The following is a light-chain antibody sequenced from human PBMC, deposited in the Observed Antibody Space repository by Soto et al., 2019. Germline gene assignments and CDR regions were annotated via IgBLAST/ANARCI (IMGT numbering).Light chain of an antibody. Sequence: EIVLTQSPDTLSLSPGERATLFCRASQSVSSSYLAWYRQKPGQAPRLLIYGASIRATGIPDRFSVSGSGTDFTLTISRLEPDDFAVYYCQQYATSPWTFGQGTNVEIK. J-gene: IGKJ1*01. CDR1: QSVSSSY. CDR2: GAS. CDR3: QQYATSPWT. V-gene: IGKV3-20*01.